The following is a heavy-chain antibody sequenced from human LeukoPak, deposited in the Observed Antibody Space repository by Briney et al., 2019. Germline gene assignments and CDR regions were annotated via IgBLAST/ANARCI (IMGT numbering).Heavy chain of an antibody. D-gene: IGHD3-10*01. V-gene: IGHV1-2*02. J-gene: IGHJ3*02. CDR3: ARDRPQLLWFGESHDAFDI. CDR2: INPNSGGT. Sequence: GASVKVSCKASGYTFTGYYMHWVRQAPGQGLEWMGWINPNSGGTNYAQKFQGRVTMTRDTSISTAYMELSRLRSDDTAVYYCARDRPQLLWFGESHDAFDIWGQGTMVTVSS. CDR1: GYTFTGYY.